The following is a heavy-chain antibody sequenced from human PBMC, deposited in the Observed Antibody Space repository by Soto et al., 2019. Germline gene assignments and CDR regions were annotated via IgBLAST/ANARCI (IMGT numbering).Heavy chain of an antibody. D-gene: IGHD4-4*01. CDR1: GGTFSSYA. CDR3: ARNENGLHPKALGDFDY. J-gene: IGHJ4*02. CDR2: IIPIFGTA. V-gene: IGHV1-69*13. Sequence: RASVKVSCKASGGTFSSYAISWVRQAPGQGLEWMGGIIPIFGTANYAQKFQGRVTITADESTSTAYMELSSLRSEDTAVYYCARNENGLHPKALGDFDYWGQGTLVTVSS.